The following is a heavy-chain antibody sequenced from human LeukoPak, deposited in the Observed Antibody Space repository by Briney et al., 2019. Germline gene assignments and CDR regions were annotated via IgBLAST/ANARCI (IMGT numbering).Heavy chain of an antibody. D-gene: IGHD2-8*01. V-gene: IGHV3-7*01. CDR3: ARDTNGWNDY. Sequence: GGSLRLSCAASGFTFSSYWMTWVRQAPGKGLEWVANIKQDGSVKQYVGSVKGRFTISRDNAKNSLYLQMNSLRAEDKAVYYCARDTNGWNDYWGQGTLVTVSS. CDR1: GFTFSSYW. J-gene: IGHJ4*02. CDR2: IKQDGSVK.